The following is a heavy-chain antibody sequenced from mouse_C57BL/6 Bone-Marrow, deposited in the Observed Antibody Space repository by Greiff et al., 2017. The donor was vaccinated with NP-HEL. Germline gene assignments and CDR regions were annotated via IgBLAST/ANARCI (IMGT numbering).Heavy chain of an antibody. CDR3: ANYAGYAMDY. CDR1: GYTFTDYN. Sequence: EVKLMESGPELVKPGASVKMSCKASGYTFTDYNMHWVKQSHGKSLEWIGYINPNNGGTSYNQKFKGKATLTVNKSSSTAYMELRSLTSEDSAVYYCANYAGYAMDYWGQGTSVTVSS. CDR2: INPNNGGT. V-gene: IGHV1-22*01. J-gene: IGHJ4*01. D-gene: IGHD2-1*01.